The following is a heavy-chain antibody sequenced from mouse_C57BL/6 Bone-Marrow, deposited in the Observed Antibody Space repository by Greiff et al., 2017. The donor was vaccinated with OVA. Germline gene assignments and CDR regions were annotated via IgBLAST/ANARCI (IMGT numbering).Heavy chain of an antibody. CDR3: ARIEQIYYDYEGYSMDY. J-gene: IGHJ4*01. Sequence: VQLQQPGAELVKPGASVKLSCKASGYTFTSYWMHWVKQRPGQGLEWIGMIHPNSGSTNYNEKFKGKATMTVDKSSSTAYMQLSSLTSEDSGVYYCARIEQIYYDYEGYSMDYWGHRASGTVSS. CDR2: IHPNSGST. D-gene: IGHD2-4*01. V-gene: IGHV1-64*01. CDR1: GYTFTSYW.